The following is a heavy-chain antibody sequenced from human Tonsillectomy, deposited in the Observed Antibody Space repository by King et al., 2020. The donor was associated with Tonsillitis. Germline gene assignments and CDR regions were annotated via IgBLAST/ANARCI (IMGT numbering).Heavy chain of an antibody. CDR1: GGSVDSASYY. CDR2: IYYSGST. CDR3: ARGITMVRGLSFDY. V-gene: IGHV4-61*01. Sequence: QLQESGPGLVKPSETLSLTCNVSGGSVDSASYYWSWIRQPPGKGLEFIGYIYYSGSTKYNPSLKSRVTISVDTSKNQFSLKLSSVTAADTAVYYCARGITMVRGLSFDYWVQGPLVTVSS. J-gene: IGHJ4*02. D-gene: IGHD3-10*01.